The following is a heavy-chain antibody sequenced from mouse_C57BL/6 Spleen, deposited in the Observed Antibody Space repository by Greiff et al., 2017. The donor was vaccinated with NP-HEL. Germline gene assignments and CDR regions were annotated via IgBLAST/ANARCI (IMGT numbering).Heavy chain of an antibody. J-gene: IGHJ2*01. CDR3: ARSLYYGSSYNFDY. V-gene: IGHV1-80*01. D-gene: IGHD1-1*01. CDR2: IYPGDGDT. CDR1: GYAFSSYW. Sequence: VQLQESGAELVKPGASVKISCKASGYAFSSYWMNWVKQRPGKGLEWIGQIYPGDGDTNYNGKFKGKATLTADKSSSTAYMQLSSLTSEDSAVYFCARSLYYGSSYNFDYWGQGTTLTVSS.